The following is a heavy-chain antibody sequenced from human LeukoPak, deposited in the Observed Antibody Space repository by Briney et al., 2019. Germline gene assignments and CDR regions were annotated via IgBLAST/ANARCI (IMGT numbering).Heavy chain of an antibody. J-gene: IGHJ6*02. V-gene: IGHV4-59*01. D-gene: IGHD4-23*01. CDR3: ARDYGGNSNYYYYGMDV. CDR1: GGSISSYY. CDR2: IYYSGST. Sequence: SETLSLTCTVSGGSISSYYWSWIRQPPGKGLEWMGYIYYSGSTNYNPSLKSRVTISVDTSKNQFSLKLNSVTAADTAVYYCARDYGGNSNYYYYGMDVWGQGTTVTVSS.